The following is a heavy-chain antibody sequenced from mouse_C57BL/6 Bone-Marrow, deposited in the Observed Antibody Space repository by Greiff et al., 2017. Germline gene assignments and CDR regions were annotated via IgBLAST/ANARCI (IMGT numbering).Heavy chain of an antibody. D-gene: IGHD4-1*01. CDR1: GYTFTSYW. Sequence: QVQLKQPGAELVKPGASVKMSCKASGYTFTSYWITWVKQRPGQGLEWIGDIYPTSGRTNYNEKFKSKAILTVDTSSNTAYMHLSSLTSEDSAVFYCARAGPLGRSFDYWGQGTTLTVSS. V-gene: IGHV1-55*01. CDR3: ARAGPLGRSFDY. J-gene: IGHJ2*01. CDR2: IYPTSGRT.